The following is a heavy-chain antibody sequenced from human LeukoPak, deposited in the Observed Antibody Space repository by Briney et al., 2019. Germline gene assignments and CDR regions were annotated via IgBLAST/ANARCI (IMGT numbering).Heavy chain of an antibody. J-gene: IGHJ3*02. CDR3: AREPRYSSSWFHAFDI. V-gene: IGHV4-4*09. D-gene: IGHD6-13*01. CDR2: IYTSGST. CDR1: GGSISSYY. Sequence: PSETLSLTCTVSGGSISSYYWSWIRQPPGKGLEWIGYIYTSGSTNYNPSLKSRVTISVDTSKNQFSLKLSSVTAADTAVYYCAREPRYSSSWFHAFDIWGQGTMVTVSS.